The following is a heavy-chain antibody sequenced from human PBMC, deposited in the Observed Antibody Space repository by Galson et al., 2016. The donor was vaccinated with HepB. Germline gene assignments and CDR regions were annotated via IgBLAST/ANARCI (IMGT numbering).Heavy chain of an antibody. V-gene: IGHV1-69*13. CDR1: RGALTTHG. Sequence: SVKVSCKASRGALTTHGLSWVRQAPGRGLEWMGGIIPLFGTTTYAQKFQGRVLITADEHTSTAYMELASLTSDDTAIYFCARDGMFAGPGMDYWGQGTLVSVSS. CDR3: ARDGMFAGPGMDY. D-gene: IGHD1-1*01. J-gene: IGHJ4*02. CDR2: IIPLFGTT.